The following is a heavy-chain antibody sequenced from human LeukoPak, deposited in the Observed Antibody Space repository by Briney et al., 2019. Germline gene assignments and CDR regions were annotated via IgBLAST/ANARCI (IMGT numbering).Heavy chain of an antibody. Sequence: SETLSLTCAVYGGSFSGYYWSWIRQPPGKGLEWIGEINHSGSTNCNPSLKSRVTISVDTSKNQFSLKLSSVTAADTAVYYCARGAYYYDSSGYYSNYYYYYMDVWGKGTTVTVSS. CDR3: ARGAYYYDSSGYYSNYYYYYMDV. CDR1: GGSFSGYY. V-gene: IGHV4-34*01. D-gene: IGHD3-22*01. J-gene: IGHJ6*03. CDR2: INHSGST.